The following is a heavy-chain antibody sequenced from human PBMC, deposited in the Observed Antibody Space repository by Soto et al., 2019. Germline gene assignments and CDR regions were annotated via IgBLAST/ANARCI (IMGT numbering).Heavy chain of an antibody. J-gene: IGHJ6*02. CDR1: GYTFTSYG. V-gene: IGHV1-18*01. Sequence: ASVKVSCKASGYTFTSYGISWVRQAPGQGLEWMGWISAYNGNTNYAQKLQGRVTMTTDTSTSTAYMELRSLRSDDTAVYYCARHPTVPNYYYYYGMDVWGQGTTVTVSS. CDR2: ISAYNGNT. D-gene: IGHD4-4*01. CDR3: ARHPTVPNYYYYYGMDV.